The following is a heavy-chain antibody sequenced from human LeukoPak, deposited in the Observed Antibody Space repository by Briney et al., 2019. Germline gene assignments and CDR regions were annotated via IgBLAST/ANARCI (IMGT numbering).Heavy chain of an antibody. D-gene: IGHD5-18*01. CDR2: FYYSGDT. J-gene: IGHJ4*02. CDR1: GDSIRGFY. V-gene: IGHV4-59*08. CDR3: ARHENTDTAMATFDH. Sequence: SETLSLTCNVSGDSIRGFYWGWIRQPPGKGLEWIGYFYYSGDTNYNPALESRVTISIDTSKTQFSLKLGSVTAADTAVYYCARHENTDTAMATFDHWGQGTLVTVSS.